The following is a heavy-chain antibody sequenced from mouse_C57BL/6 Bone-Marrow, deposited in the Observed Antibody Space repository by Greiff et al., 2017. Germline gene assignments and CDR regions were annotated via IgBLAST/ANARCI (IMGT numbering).Heavy chain of an antibody. CDR3: TTGFYLNWDY. D-gene: IGHD4-1*01. CDR1: GFNIKDDY. J-gene: IGHJ2*01. Sequence: VQLKQSGAELVRPGASVKLSCTASGFNIKDDYMHWVKQRPEQGLEWIGWIDPENGDTEYASKFQGKATITADTSSNTAYLQLSSLTSEDTAVYYCTTGFYLNWDYWGQGTTLTVSS. CDR2: IDPENGDT. V-gene: IGHV14-4*01.